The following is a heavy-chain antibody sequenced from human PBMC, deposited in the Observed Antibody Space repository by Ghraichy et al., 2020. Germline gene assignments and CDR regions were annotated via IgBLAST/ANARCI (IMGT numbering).Heavy chain of an antibody. Sequence: ASVKVSCKASGFSFNTYYDHWVRQAPGQGLEWMGLVNPNSGDAHYAPQFRGRIIMTRDTSTTTVHMDLRSLTSEDTAVYYCARDNRDDTSSYYSFDFWGQGTLVTVSS. CDR1: GFSFNTYY. CDR3: ARDNRDDTSSYYSFDF. CDR2: VNPNSGDA. V-gene: IGHV1-46*02. J-gene: IGHJ4*02. D-gene: IGHD3-22*01.